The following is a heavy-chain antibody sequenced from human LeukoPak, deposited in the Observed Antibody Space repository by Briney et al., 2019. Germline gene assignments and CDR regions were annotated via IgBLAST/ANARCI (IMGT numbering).Heavy chain of an antibody. CDR1: GFAVSSYY. CDR2: LYSGGSA. J-gene: IGHJ4*02. D-gene: IGHD3-22*01. Sequence: GGSLRLSCAASGFAVSSYYMSWVRQAPGQGLDWVSILYSGGSAFYSDSVKGRFSISRDNSRNTLLLQLNSLRVEDTAVYYCARHTFTLSRPLDSWGQGTLVTVS. V-gene: IGHV3-66*04. CDR3: ARHTFTLSRPLDS.